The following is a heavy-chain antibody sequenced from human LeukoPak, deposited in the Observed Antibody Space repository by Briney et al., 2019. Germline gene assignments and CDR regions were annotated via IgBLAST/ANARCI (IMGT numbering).Heavy chain of an antibody. CDR2: IYYSGST. CDR3: ARVTTVTTLDY. V-gene: IGHV4-31*03. Sequence: PSETLSLTCTVSGGSISSGGYYWSWIRQHPGKGLEWIGYIYYSGSTYYNPSLKSRVTISVDTSKDQFSLKLSSVTAADTAVYYCARVTTVTTLDYWGQGTLVTVSS. D-gene: IGHD4-17*01. J-gene: IGHJ4*02. CDR1: GGSISSGGYY.